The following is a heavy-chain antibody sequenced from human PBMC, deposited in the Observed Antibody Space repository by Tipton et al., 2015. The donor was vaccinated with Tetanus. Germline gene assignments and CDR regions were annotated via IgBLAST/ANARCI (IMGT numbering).Heavy chain of an antibody. D-gene: IGHD6-19*01. CDR1: GDSVRSGSYY. CDR3: ARPIKQWLVPVDS. CDR2: IDYSGST. Sequence: TLSLTCTVSGDSVRSGSYYWSWIRQPPGKELEWIGYIDYSGSTNYNPSLKSRVTISLDTSKTHFYLNLSSVTAADTAVYYCARPIKQWLVPVDSWGQGTLVTVSS. V-gene: IGHV4-61*03. J-gene: IGHJ4*02.